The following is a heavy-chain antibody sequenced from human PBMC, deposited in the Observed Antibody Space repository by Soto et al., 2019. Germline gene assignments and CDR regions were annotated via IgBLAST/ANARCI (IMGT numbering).Heavy chain of an antibody. D-gene: IGHD2-15*01. J-gene: IGHJ6*02. V-gene: IGHV4-4*07. CDR2: IYTSGST. Sequence: SETLSLTCTVSGGSISSYHWSWIRQPAGKGLEWIGRIYTSGSTNYNPSLKSRVTMSVDTSKNQFSLKLSSVTAADTAVYYCARDRGVVVVAATAYYYYYGMDVWGQGTTVTVSS. CDR3: ARDRGVVVVAATAYYYYYGMDV. CDR1: GGSISSYH.